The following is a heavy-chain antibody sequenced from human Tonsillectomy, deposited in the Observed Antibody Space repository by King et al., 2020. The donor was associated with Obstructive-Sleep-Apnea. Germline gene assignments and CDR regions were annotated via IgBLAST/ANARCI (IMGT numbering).Heavy chain of an antibody. CDR2: IDYRGST. D-gene: IGHD5-18*01. J-gene: IGHJ4*02. CDR1: GGSISSYY. V-gene: IGHV4-59*08. CDR3: ATSGYSYGPLDY. Sequence: HVQLQESGPGLVKPSETLSLTCTVSGGSISSYYWSWIRQPPGKGLEWSGYIDYRGSTNYNPSLKSRVTISVDTSKNQFSLKLSSVTAADTAVYYCATSGYSYGPLDYWGQGTLVTVSS.